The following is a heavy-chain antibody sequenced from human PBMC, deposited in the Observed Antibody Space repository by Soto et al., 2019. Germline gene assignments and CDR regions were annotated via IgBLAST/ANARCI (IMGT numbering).Heavy chain of an antibody. D-gene: IGHD2-2*01. CDR2: IIPISGTA. Sequence: QVQLVQSGAEVKKPGSSVKVSCKASGGTFSNYAISWVRQAPGQGLGWMGGIIPISGTANYAQKFQGRVTITAGESTSTAYMELSSLRSEDTAVYYCARSQGSSTSLEIYYYYYYGMDVWGQGTTVTVSS. CDR1: GGTFSNYA. V-gene: IGHV1-69*01. CDR3: ARSQGSSTSLEIYYYYYYGMDV. J-gene: IGHJ6*02.